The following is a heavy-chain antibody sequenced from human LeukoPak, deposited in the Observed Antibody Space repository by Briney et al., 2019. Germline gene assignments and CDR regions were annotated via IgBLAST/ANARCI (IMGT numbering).Heavy chain of an antibody. Sequence: GGSLRLSCAASGFTFSSYGMHWVRQAPGKGLEWVAVIWSDGSSKHYADSVKGRFTISRDNSKNTLYLQMSSLRAEDTAVYYCARALRHGTGYYYFDYWGQGTLVTVSS. CDR2: IWSDGSSK. CDR1: GFTFSSYG. J-gene: IGHJ4*02. CDR3: ARALRHGTGYYYFDY. D-gene: IGHD6-13*01. V-gene: IGHV3-33*01.